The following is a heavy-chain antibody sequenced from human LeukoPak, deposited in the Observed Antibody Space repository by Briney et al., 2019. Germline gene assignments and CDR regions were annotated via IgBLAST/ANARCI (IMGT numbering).Heavy chain of an antibody. CDR2: IASGGGANI. CDR1: GFTFSSYE. V-gene: IGHV3-48*03. CDR3: ARIGTTTRGPAGLDV. Sequence: GGSLTLSCAASGFTFSSYEMNWVRQAPGKGLEGVSYIASGGGANIFYSESVKGRFTISRDNAKNSLYLHMNSLRAEDTGVYYCARIGTTTRGPAGLDVWGQGTTVTVSS. D-gene: IGHD2/OR15-2a*01. J-gene: IGHJ6*02.